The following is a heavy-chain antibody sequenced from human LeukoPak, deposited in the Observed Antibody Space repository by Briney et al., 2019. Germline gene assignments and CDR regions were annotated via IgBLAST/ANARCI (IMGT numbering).Heavy chain of an antibody. J-gene: IGHJ4*02. CDR1: GFTFSYYG. Sequence: GGSLRLSCAASGFTFSYYGMHWVRQAPGKGLEWVAFISYDGGSKYYADSVKGRFTISKDRSKKTLFLQMNSLRVDDTAVYYCARAPRYDSRGPWGFFDYWGQGTLVTVSS. V-gene: IGHV3-30*03. D-gene: IGHD3-22*01. CDR2: ISYDGGSK. CDR3: ARAPRYDSRGPWGFFDY.